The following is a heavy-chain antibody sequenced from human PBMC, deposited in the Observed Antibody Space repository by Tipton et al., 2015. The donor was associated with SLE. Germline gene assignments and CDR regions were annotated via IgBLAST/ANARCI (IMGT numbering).Heavy chain of an antibody. J-gene: IGHJ4*02. CDR2: ISGSGGST. D-gene: IGHD5-18*01. CDR3: AKVDRTNMVTSFDY. CDR1: GFTFSSYT. Sequence: GSLRLSCAASGFTFSSYTMNWVRQAPGMGLEWVSAISGSGGSTYYADSVKGRFTISRDNAKNSLYLQLNSLRAEDTAVYYCAKVDRTNMVTSFDYWGQGTLVTVSS. V-gene: IGHV3-23*01.